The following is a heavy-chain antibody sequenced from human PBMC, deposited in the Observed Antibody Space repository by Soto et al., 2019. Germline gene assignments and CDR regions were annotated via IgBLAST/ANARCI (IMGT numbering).Heavy chain of an antibody. V-gene: IGHV3-11*01. Sequence: QVQLVESGGGLVKPGGSLSLSCAASGFTFSDYYMSWIRQAPGKGLEWVSYISSSGSTIYYADSVKGRFTISRDNAKNSLYLQMNSLRAEDTAVYYCARDRRRNYDSSGYHPRGYWGQGTLVTVSS. CDR1: GFTFSDYY. J-gene: IGHJ4*02. CDR3: ARDRRRNYDSSGYHPRGY. D-gene: IGHD3-22*01. CDR2: ISSSGSTI.